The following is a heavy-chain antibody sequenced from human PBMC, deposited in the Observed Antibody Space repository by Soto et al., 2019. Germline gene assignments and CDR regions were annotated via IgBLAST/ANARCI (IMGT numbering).Heavy chain of an antibody. CDR1: GDSITASYSN. CDR2: FYYSGTT. V-gene: IGHV4-39*01. Sequence: SETLSLTCTVSGDSITASYSNWAWIRQPPGKGLEWIGTFYYSGTTSQNPPLTSRITMSGDTSRNQCSPKLRSLTAADSGVYYCAKLVRDDVRRSDLDHWGQGTLVTVSS. D-gene: IGHD3-10*02. J-gene: IGHJ4*02. CDR3: AKLVRDDVRRSDLDH.